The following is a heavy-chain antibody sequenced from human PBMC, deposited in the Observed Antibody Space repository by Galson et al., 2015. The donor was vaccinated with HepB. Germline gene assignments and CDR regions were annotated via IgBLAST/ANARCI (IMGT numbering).Heavy chain of an antibody. CDR1: GGSISNSY. Sequence: SETLSLTCTVSGGSISNSYWSWIRQPPGKGLEWIGYIYYSGSTKYNPSLKSRVTISIDTSNSQFSLKLRSVTAADAAVYYCAKNTGGTYYYGSGNYYWFDPWGQGTLVTVSS. CDR2: IYYSGST. V-gene: IGHV4-59*01. CDR3: AKNTGGTYYYGSGNYYWFDP. D-gene: IGHD3-10*01. J-gene: IGHJ5*02.